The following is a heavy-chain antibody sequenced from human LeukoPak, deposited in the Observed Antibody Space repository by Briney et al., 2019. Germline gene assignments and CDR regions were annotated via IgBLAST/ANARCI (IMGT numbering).Heavy chain of an antibody. J-gene: IGHJ6*04. CDR2: IYYSGST. V-gene: IGHV4-30-4*01. CDR3: ARYREYCSGGSCQGYYYGMDV. CDR1: GVSISSGDYY. Sequence: SETLSLTCTVSGVSISSGDYYWSWIRQPPGKGLEWIGYIYYSGSTYYNPSLKSRVTISVDTSKNQFSLKLSSVTAADTAVYYCARYREYCSGGSCQGYYYGMDVWGKGTTVTVSS. D-gene: IGHD2-15*01.